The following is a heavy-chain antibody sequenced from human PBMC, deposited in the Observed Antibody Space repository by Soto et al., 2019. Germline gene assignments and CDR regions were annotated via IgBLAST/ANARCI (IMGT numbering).Heavy chain of an antibody. CDR3: AKDMSTSGYHLGSPFDI. CDR2: ISWHSGSI. J-gene: IGHJ3*02. V-gene: IGHV3-9*01. D-gene: IGHD5-12*01. CDR1: GFSFNDYA. Sequence: EVQLVESGGGLVQSGTSLRLSCATSGFSFNDYAMHWIRQVPGKGLEWVSGISWHSGSIAYADSVKGRFTISRDNANNSLYLQMNSLRPEDTALYYCAKDMSTSGYHLGSPFDIWGLGTMVTVSS.